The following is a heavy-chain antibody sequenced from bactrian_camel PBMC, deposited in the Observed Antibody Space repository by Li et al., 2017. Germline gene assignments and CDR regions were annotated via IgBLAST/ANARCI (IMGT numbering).Heavy chain of an antibody. Sequence: QLVESGGGSVQAGGSLKLSCAASLNPTSDYCLGWFRQGIGEEREGVAAIFTSDDSTYYTDSVKGRFTISRENDKNTVYLQMNNLKPEDTAMYYCASDSPPPCSVEAAFLSQNGVAPTFGYWGQGTQVTVS. CDR1: LNPTSDYC. CDR2: IFTSDDST. CDR3: ASDSPPPCSVEAAFLSQNGVAPTFGY. J-gene: IGHJ4*01. V-gene: IGHV3S25*01. D-gene: IGHD5*01.